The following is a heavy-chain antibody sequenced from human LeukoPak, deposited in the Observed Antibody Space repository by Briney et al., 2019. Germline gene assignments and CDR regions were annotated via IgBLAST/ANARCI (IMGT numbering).Heavy chain of an antibody. J-gene: IGHJ4*02. V-gene: IGHV4-34*01. CDR1: GGSFSGYY. CDR3: ARGRSLDY. Sequence: PSETLPRTCAVYGGSFSGYYWSWIRQPPGKGLEWIGEINHSGSTNYNPSLKSRVTISVDTSKNQFSLKLSSVTAADTAVYYCARGRSLDYWGQGTLVTVSS. CDR2: INHSGST.